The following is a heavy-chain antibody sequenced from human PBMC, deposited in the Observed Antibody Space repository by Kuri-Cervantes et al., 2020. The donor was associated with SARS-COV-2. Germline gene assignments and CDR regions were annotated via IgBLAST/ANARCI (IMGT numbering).Heavy chain of an antibody. CDR2: IKQDGSEK. D-gene: IGHD2-15*01. CDR1: GFTFSSYW. V-gene: IGHV3-7*01. CDR3: ARAPGGYCSGGSCHDAFDI. J-gene: IGHJ3*02. Sequence: GGSLRLSCAASGFTFSSYWMSWVRQAPGKGLEWVANIKQDGSEKYYVDSVKGRSTISRDNAKNSLYLQMNSLRAEDTAVYYCARAPGGYCSGGSCHDAFDIWGQGTMVTVSS.